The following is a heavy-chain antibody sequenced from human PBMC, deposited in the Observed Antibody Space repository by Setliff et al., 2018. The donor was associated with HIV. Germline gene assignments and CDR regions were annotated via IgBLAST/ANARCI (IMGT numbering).Heavy chain of an antibody. Sequence: SETLSLTCAGSGYSIRSGYYWGWIRQPPGKGLEWIGSIYHSGSTYYNPSLKSRVTISVDTSQNQFSLKMSSVTAADTAVYYCTSGNLRAGLGYWGQGTLVTVSS. CDR3: TSGNLRAGLGY. CDR2: IYHSGST. V-gene: IGHV4-38-2*01. D-gene: IGHD6-19*01. J-gene: IGHJ4*02. CDR1: GYSIRSGYY.